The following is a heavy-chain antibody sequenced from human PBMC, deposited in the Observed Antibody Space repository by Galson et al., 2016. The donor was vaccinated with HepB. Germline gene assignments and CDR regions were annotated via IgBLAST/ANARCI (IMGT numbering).Heavy chain of an antibody. CDR1: GNTFTGDY. CDR3: ATARRLRVAQPA. CDR2: INPNAGHT. D-gene: IGHD2-15*01. J-gene: IGHJ5*02. Sequence: SVKVSCKASGNTFTGDYIHWVRQAPGQGLEWMGWINPNAGHTSYAKKFRGRVTMTADTSVATTYMELSSLRSDDTAVYYCATARRLRVAQPAWGQGSLVTVSS. V-gene: IGHV1-2*02.